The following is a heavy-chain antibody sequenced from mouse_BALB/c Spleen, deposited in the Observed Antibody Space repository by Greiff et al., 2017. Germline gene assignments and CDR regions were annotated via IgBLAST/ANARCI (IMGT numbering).Heavy chain of an antibody. J-gene: IGHJ4*01. D-gene: IGHD1-1*01. CDR1: GYSFTDYN. V-gene: IGHV1S135*01. CDR3: ARGQITTVVATRMDY. CDR2: IDPYNGGT. Sequence: VHVKQSGPELVKPGASVKVSCKASGYSFTDYNMYWVKQSHGKSLEWIGYIDPYNGGTSYNQKFKGKATLTVDKSSSTAFMHLNSLTSEDSAVYYCARGQITTVVATRMDYWGQGTSVTVSS.